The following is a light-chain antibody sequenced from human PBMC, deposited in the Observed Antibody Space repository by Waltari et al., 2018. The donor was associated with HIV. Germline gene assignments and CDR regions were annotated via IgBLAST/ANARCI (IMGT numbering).Light chain of an antibody. J-gene: IGLJ2*01. CDR2: EVN. CDR1: RDVIAGSTH. V-gene: IGLV2-8*01. Sequence: QSALTPPPSASRSLGHSVPLSCSGTRDVIAGSTHAFWYQQYPAKAPKLLIYEVNKRPSGVPDRFSGSKSLNTASLTVSGLQAEEEAHYFCSSFAGSNTVVFGGGTKLTVL. CDR3: SSFAGSNTVV.